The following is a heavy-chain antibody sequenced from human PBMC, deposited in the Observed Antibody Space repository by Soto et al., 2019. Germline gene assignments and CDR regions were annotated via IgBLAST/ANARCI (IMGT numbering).Heavy chain of an antibody. CDR3: ARQWLAQPGYYGMDV. J-gene: IGHJ6*02. CDR1: GFTFSSYG. D-gene: IGHD6-19*01. Sequence: GGSLRLSCAASGFTFSSYGMRWVRQAPGKGLEWVAVIWYGGSNKYYADSVKGRFTISRDNSKNTLYLQMNSLRAEDTAVYYCARQWLAQPGYYGMDVWGQGTTVTVSS. V-gene: IGHV3-33*01. CDR2: IWYGGSNK.